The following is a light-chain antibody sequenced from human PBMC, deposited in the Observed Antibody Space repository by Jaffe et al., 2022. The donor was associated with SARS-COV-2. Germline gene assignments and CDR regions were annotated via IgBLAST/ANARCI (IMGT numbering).Light chain of an antibody. V-gene: IGKV3-15*01. CDR3: QQYNNWPLT. J-gene: IGKJ4*01. CDR2: GAS. CDR1: QSVRSN. Sequence: EVLMTQSPDTLSVSPGERATLSCRASQSVRSNLAWYQQKPGQAPRLLIYGASTRATGIPDRFSGSGSGTEFTLTISSLQSEDFAVYYCQQYNNWPLTFGGGTKVEIK.